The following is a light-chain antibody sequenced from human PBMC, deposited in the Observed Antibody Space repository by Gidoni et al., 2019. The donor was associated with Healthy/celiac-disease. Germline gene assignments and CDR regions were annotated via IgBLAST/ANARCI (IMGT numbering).Light chain of an antibody. J-gene: IGLJ3*02. CDR2: STN. V-gene: IGLV8-61*01. CDR1: SGSVSTSYY. Sequence: QTVVTQEPSFSVSPGGTVTLTCGLSSGSVSTSYYPSWYQQTQGQAPRTLIYSTNTRSSGVPDRFSGSILGNKAALTITGAQADDESDYYCVLYMGSALVFGGGTKLTVL. CDR3: VLYMGSALV.